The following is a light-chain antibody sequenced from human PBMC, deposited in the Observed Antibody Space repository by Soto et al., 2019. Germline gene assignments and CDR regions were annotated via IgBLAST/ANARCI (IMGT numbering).Light chain of an antibody. CDR3: GTLDTSLSAGV. J-gene: IGLJ1*01. CDR1: SSDFGNYNL. V-gene: IGLV2-23*02. Sequence: QSVLTQPASVSGSPGQSITISCTGTSSDFGNYNLVSWYQQHPGKVPKLILFEVNKRPSGVSGRFSGSKSGNTASLTISGLQAEDEADYYCGTLDTSLSAGVFGTGTKLTVL. CDR2: EVN.